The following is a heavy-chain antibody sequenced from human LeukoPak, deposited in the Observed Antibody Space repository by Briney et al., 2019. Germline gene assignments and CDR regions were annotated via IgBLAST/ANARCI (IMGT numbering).Heavy chain of an antibody. Sequence: ASVKVSCKASGGTFSSHAISWVRQAPGQGLEWMGWITPYNGGTNYAQRFQDRVTMTWDTSIGTANMELSGLKSDDTAVYYCARDRADNFDSSGYYPDGLDIWGQGTMVTVS. CDR3: ARDRADNFDSSGYYPDGLDI. CDR1: GGTFSSHA. D-gene: IGHD3-22*01. V-gene: IGHV1-2*02. J-gene: IGHJ3*02. CDR2: ITPYNGGT.